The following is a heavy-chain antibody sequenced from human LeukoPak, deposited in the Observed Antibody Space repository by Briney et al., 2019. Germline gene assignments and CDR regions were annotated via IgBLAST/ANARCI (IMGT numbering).Heavy chain of an antibody. D-gene: IGHD3-16*01. V-gene: IGHV1-2*02. J-gene: IGHJ4*02. CDR2: IHAETGVT. Sequence: ASVKVSCKDSGHILTGFYLHWVRQAPGQGLEWMAWIHAETGVTYCAQKFQGGVTLTRDTSISTDYMELSRLRSDDTAVYYCTRDWLNKAYDPWGQGTLVTVSS. CDR1: GHILTGFY. CDR3: TRDWLNKAYDP.